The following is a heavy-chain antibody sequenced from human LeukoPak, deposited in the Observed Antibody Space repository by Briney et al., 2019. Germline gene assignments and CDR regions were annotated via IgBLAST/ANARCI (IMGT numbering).Heavy chain of an antibody. D-gene: IGHD6-19*01. V-gene: IGHV3-49*04. CDR3: TRVESSGWYRVKNYYFDY. J-gene: IGHJ4*02. CDR2: IRSKAYGGTT. Sequence: GRSLRLSCTASGFTFGDYAMSWVRQAPGKGLEWVGFIRSKAYGGTTEYAASVKGRFTISRDDSKSIAYLQMNSLKTEDTAVYYCTRVESSGWYRVKNYYFDYWGQGTLVTVSS. CDR1: GFTFGDYA.